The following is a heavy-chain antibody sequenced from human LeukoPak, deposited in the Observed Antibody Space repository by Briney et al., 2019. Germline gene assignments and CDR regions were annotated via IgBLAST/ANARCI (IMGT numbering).Heavy chain of an antibody. CDR3: AREFSYGTD. CDR1: GFAFSDYY. V-gene: IGHV3-11*01. D-gene: IGHD5-18*01. J-gene: IGHJ4*02. Sequence: GGSLRLSCAASGFAFSDYYMSWIRQAPGQGLEWISYIDRSGSTKYYADSVKGRLTISRDNAKNSLLLQVNSLRAEDTAVYYCAREFSYGTDWGQGTLVIVSS. CDR2: IDRSGSTK.